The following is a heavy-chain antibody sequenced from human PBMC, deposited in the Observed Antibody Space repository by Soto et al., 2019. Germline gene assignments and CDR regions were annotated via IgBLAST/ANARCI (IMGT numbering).Heavy chain of an antibody. CDR2: IESSGGT. D-gene: IGHD3-10*01. Sequence: QVQLQESGPGLVKPSETLSLTCNVSGDSVSGCYSWCWIRQPPGQGLELIAYIESSGGTRYSPSLARRLPVSFDMSKNQVYLNFTSVTAADTAVYYCAKTDRFGSWDAWDWGQGTLVTVSA. CDR3: AKTDRFGSWDAWD. V-gene: IGHV4-61*01. CDR1: GDSVSGCYS. J-gene: IGHJ4*02.